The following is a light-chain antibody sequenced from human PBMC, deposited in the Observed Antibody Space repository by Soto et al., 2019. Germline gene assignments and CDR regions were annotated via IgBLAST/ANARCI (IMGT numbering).Light chain of an antibody. J-gene: IGKJ3*01. CDR1: QNVLYRSSNKNL. CDR3: QQYYSAPFT. CDR2: WAS. Sequence: DIVMTQSPDSLAVSLGERATINCKSSQNVLYRSSNKNLLAWYQQKPGQPPKLLISWASTRESGVPDRFSGSGSGTDFTLTISSLQAEDVAVYYCQQYYSAPFTFGLGTKVDIK. V-gene: IGKV4-1*01.